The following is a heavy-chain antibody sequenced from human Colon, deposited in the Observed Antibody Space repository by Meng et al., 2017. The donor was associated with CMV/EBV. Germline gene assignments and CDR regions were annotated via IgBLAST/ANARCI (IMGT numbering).Heavy chain of an antibody. V-gene: IGHV3-48*04. CDR2: ISSSSTI. J-gene: IGHJ4*02. Sequence: GGSLRLSCAASGFTFSSYSMNWVRQAPGKGLEWVSYISSSSTIYYADSVKGRFTISRDNAKNSLYLQMNSLRAEDTAVYYCARDLSIAARGGQGTLVTVSS. CDR3: ARDLSIAAR. D-gene: IGHD6-6*01. CDR1: GFTFSSYS.